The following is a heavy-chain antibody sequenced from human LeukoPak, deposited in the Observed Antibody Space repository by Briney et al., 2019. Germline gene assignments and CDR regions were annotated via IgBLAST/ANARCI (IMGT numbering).Heavy chain of an antibody. V-gene: IGHV1-69*05. Sequence: GASVKVSCKASGGTFSSYAISWVRQAPGQGLEWMGGIIPIFGTANHAQKFQGRVTITTDESTCTAYMELSSLRSEDTAVYYCARARSPSSGYLLRDHNWFDPWGQGTLVTVSS. CDR3: ARARSPSSGYLLRDHNWFDP. D-gene: IGHD3-22*01. CDR2: IIPIFGTA. CDR1: GGTFSSYA. J-gene: IGHJ5*02.